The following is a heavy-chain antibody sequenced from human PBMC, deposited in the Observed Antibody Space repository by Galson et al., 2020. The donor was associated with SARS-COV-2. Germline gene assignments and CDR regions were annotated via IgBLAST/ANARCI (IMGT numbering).Heavy chain of an antibody. CDR2: IYYSGST. V-gene: IGHV4-39*01. CDR1: GGSISSSSYY. J-gene: IGHJ4*02. Sequence: SETLSLTCTVSGGSISSSSYYWGWIRQPPGKGLEWIGSIYYSGSTYYNPSLKSRVTISVDTSKNQFSLKLSSVTAADTAVYYCARSLAYCGGDCYSTFDYWGQGTLVTVSS. CDR3: ARSLAYCGGDCYSTFDY. D-gene: IGHD2-21*02.